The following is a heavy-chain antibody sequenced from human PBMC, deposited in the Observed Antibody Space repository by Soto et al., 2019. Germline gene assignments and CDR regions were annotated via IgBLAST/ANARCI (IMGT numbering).Heavy chain of an antibody. CDR1: GFTFSSYS. J-gene: IGHJ5*02. Sequence: EVQLVESGGGLVKPGGSLRLSCAASGFTFSSYSMNWVRQAPGQGLECVSTISSSNNDMYYVDSVKGRFTISRDNARNSVYLQMNSLRADDSAVYYCARDVNGGFCGAWGQGTLVTVSS. D-gene: IGHD2-21*01. CDR2: ISSSNNDM. V-gene: IGHV3-21*01. CDR3: ARDVNGGFCGA.